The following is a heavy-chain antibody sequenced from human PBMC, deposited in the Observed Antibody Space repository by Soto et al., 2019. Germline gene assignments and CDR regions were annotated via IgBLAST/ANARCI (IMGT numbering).Heavy chain of an antibody. CDR3: ARHRGSPGSYFGMDV. Sequence: LGESLKISCKGSGYSFTSYWINWVRQMPGKGLEWMGVIYPGDSDTRYSPSFQGQVTISADKSINTAYLQWRSLKASDTAVYYCARHRGSPGSYFGMDVWGQGTTVTVSS. J-gene: IGHJ6*02. V-gene: IGHV5-51*01. CDR1: GYSFTSYW. D-gene: IGHD5-12*01. CDR2: IYPGDSDT.